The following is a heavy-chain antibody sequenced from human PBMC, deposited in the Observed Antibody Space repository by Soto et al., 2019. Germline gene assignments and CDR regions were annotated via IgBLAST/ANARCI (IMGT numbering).Heavy chain of an antibody. CDR3: ARDQLSSGLYVWFDP. Sequence: SETLSLTCTVSGGSISTYCWSWIRQPPGKGLEWIGYIYYDGSTSYNPSLRSRVTISVDTSKNQFSLILSSVTSADTAVYYCARDQLSSGLYVWFDPWGQGTLVTVSS. D-gene: IGHD6-25*01. J-gene: IGHJ5*02. V-gene: IGHV4-59*01. CDR1: GGSISTYC. CDR2: IYYDGST.